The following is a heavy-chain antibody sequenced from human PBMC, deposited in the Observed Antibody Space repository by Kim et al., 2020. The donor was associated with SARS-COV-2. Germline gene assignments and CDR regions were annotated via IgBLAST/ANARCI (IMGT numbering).Heavy chain of an antibody. Sequence: ASVKVSCKASGYTFTGYYMHWVRQAPGQGLEWMGWINPNSGGTNYAQKFQGRVTMTRDTSISTAYMELSRLRSDDTAVYYCARDPTVTTGIYYFYYWGQGTLVTVSS. CDR2: INPNSGGT. J-gene: IGHJ4*02. CDR1: GYTFTGYY. CDR3: ARDPTVTTGIYYFYY. V-gene: IGHV1-2*02. D-gene: IGHD4-17*01.